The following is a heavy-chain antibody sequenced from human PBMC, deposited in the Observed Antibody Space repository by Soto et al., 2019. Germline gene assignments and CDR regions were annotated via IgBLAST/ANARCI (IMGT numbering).Heavy chain of an antibody. CDR2: IYYSGST. J-gene: IGHJ5*02. Sequence: PSETLSLTCTVSGVSISSYYWSWIRQPPGKGLEWIGYIYYSGSTNYNPSLKSRVTISVDTSKNQFSLKLSSVTAADTAVYYCARGFWFDPWGQGTLVTVSS. V-gene: IGHV4-59*12. CDR3: ARGFWFDP. CDR1: GVSISSYY.